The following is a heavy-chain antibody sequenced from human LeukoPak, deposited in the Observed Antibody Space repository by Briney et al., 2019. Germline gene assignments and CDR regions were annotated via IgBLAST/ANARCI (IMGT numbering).Heavy chain of an antibody. Sequence: AGTLRLSPGAPGLSYRRARLSCVGEAPGKRLASVANIKQDGSEKYYVDSVKGRFTISRDNAKNSLYLQMNSLRAEDTAVYYCARRTHRIQLWEYYFDYWGQGTLVTVSS. CDR2: IKQDGSEK. CDR1: GLSYRRAR. V-gene: IGHV3-7*05. J-gene: IGHJ4*02. CDR3: ARRTHRIQLWEYYFDY. D-gene: IGHD5-18*01.